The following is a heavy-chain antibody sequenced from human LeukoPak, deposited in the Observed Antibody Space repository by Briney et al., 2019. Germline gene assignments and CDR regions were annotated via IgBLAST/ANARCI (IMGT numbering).Heavy chain of an antibody. CDR2: ISSDASST. CDR1: GFTFSSHW. V-gene: IGHV3-74*01. CDR3: ARISLSNCVNDH. D-gene: IGHD4-11*01. J-gene: IGHJ5*02. Sequence: WGSLSLSCAASGFTFSSHWLHWVRQAPGKGLVWVTRISSDASSTSYADSVKGRFTNSRDNAKNTLYLQMSSLRAEDTAMYYCARISLSNCVNDHWGEGSLVTVSS.